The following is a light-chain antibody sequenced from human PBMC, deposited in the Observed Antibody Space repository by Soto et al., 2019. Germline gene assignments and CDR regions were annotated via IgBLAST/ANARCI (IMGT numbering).Light chain of an antibody. Sequence: EILMTQSPATLSVSPGERATLSCRASQSVSSNLAWYQQKPGQAPSLLIYGASTRDTGTPARFSGSGSGTEFTLTISRLQPDDFETYYCQHYNSYSEAFGQGTKVDIK. CDR2: GAS. V-gene: IGKV3-15*01. CDR3: QHYNSYSEA. J-gene: IGKJ1*01. CDR1: QSVSSN.